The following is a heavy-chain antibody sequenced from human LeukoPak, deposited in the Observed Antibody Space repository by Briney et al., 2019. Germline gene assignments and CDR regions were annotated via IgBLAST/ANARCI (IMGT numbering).Heavy chain of an antibody. CDR2: IYYSGST. D-gene: IGHD6-19*01. Sequence: SETLSLTCTVSGGSISSYYWSWIRQPPGKGLEWIGYIYYSGSTNYNPYLKSRVTISVDTSKNQFSLKLSSVTAADTAVYYCASASAGYSSGWYGWFDPWGQGTLVTVSS. CDR3: ASASAGYSSGWYGWFDP. CDR1: GGSISSYY. V-gene: IGHV4-59*01. J-gene: IGHJ5*02.